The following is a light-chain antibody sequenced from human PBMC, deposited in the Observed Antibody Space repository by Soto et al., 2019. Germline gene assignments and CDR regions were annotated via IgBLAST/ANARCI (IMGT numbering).Light chain of an antibody. CDR1: QSVSDN. CDR3: QQYNTWPIT. Sequence: EVLMTQSPATLSVSPGERATLSCRASQSVSDNLAWYQQKPGQGPRLLVYRASTRTTGIPARFSGSESGTEFTLTISSLQSEDFSVYYCQQYNTWPITFGQGTRLEIK. J-gene: IGKJ5*01. V-gene: IGKV3-15*01. CDR2: RAS.